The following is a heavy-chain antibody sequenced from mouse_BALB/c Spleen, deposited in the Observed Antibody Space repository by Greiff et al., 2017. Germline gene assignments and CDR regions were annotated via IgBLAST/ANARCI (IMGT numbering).Heavy chain of an antibody. CDR2: ISNLAYSI. J-gene: IGHJ4*01. CDR1: GFTFSDYG. CDR3: ARVALLRPYAMDY. D-gene: IGHD1-2*01. Sequence: EVQVVESGGGLVQPGGSRKLSCAASGFTFSDYGMAWVRQAPGKGPEWVAFISNLAYSIYYADTVTGRFTISRENAKNTLYLEMSSLRSEDTAMYYCARVALLRPYAMDYWGQGTSVTVSS. V-gene: IGHV5-15*02.